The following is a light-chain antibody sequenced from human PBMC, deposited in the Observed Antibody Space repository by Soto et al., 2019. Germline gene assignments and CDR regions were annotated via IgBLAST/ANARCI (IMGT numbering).Light chain of an antibody. CDR1: RSNIGSNT. V-gene: IGLV1-44*01. CDR2: ANN. Sequence: QAVVIQSPSASWTPGQRVTISCSGSRSNIGSNTVNWYQQVPGTAPRLLIYANNQRPSGVPDRFSGSKSGTSASLAISGLQSEDEADYYCAAWDDSLNGPVFGGGTKVTVL. CDR3: AAWDDSLNGPV. J-gene: IGLJ3*02.